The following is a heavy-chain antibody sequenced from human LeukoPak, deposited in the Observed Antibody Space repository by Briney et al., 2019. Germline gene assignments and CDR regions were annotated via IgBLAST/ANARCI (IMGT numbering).Heavy chain of an antibody. CDR3: AKTLPSWGTYYFDF. CDR1: GFTFSNYA. V-gene: IGHV3-23*01. CDR2: INNTGGTT. Sequence: SGGSLRLSCAASGFTFSNYAMSWVRQAPGKGLEWVSSINNTGGTTFYAYSVNGRFTIATDNSKNTLFLQMNSRRSEETAVYYCAKTLPSWGTYYFDFWGQGSLVTISS. J-gene: IGHJ4*02. D-gene: IGHD3-10*01.